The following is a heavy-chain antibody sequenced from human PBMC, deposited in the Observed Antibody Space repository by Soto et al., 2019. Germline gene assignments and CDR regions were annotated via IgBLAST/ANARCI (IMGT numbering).Heavy chain of an antibody. CDR1: GGSISSSSYY. CDR3: ARLGYCSSTSCYPGGWFDP. V-gene: IGHV4-39*01. J-gene: IGHJ5*02. D-gene: IGHD2-2*01. CDR2: IYYSGST. Sequence: SETLSLTCTVSGGSISSSSYYWGWIRQPPGKGLEWIGYIYYSGSTNYNPSLKSRVTISVDTSKNQFSLKLSSVTAADTAVYYCARLGYCSSTSCYPGGWFDPWGQGTLVTVSS.